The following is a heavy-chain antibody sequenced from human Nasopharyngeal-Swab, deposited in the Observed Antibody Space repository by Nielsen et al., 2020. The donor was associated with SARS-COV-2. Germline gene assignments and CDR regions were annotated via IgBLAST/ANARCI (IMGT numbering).Heavy chain of an antibody. J-gene: IGHJ4*02. Sequence: APVKVSCKVSGNSLPEISMHWVRQAPGKGLEWLGGFDLKDGKTIYLEMFQGRVIMTEDRSTPIAYMELSSLRSEDTALYYCAVVTRSIFSVDYGNSAFDCWGLGTLVTVSS. CDR1: GNSLPEIS. D-gene: IGHD4-23*01. CDR2: FDLKDGKT. V-gene: IGHV1-24*01. CDR3: AVVTRSIFSVDYGNSAFDC.